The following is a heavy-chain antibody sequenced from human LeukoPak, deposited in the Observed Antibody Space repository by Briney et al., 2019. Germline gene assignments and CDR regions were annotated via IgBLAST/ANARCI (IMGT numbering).Heavy chain of an antibody. CDR2: IRYDGNKK. Sequence: GGSLRLSCAASGFTFSSYGMHWVRQAPGKGLEWVAFIRYDGNKKYYADSVKGRFTISRDNSKNTLYLQMNSLRAEDTAVYYCAKGNSYGGNSGANDYWGQGTLVTVSS. D-gene: IGHD4-23*01. CDR1: GFTFSSYG. V-gene: IGHV3-30*02. J-gene: IGHJ4*02. CDR3: AKGNSYGGNSGANDY.